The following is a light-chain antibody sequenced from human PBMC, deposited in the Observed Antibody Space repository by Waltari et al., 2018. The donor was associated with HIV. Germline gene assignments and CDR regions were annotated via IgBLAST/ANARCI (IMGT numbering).Light chain of an antibody. CDR3: SSYSTITSLYV. V-gene: IGLV2-14*01. CDR1: GVYSGREFY. CDR2: MHS. Sequence: QSASAQPASVSGPPGRSIPIPSPGAGVYSGREFYVFLYQHHPGRAPRLIIYMHSGRPSGVSDRFSGSRSDMSATLTISGLQSDDEAHYYCSSYSTITSLYVFGTGTKVTVL. J-gene: IGLJ1*01.